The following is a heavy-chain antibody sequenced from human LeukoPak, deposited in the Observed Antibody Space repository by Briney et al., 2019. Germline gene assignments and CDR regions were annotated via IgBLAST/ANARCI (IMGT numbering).Heavy chain of an antibody. CDR1: GYTFTGYY. CDR2: INPNSGGT. D-gene: IGHD3-10*01. Sequence: ASVKVSCKASGYTFTGYYMHWVRQAPGQGLEWMGWINPNSGGTNYAQKFQGRVTMTRDTSISTAYMELSRLRSDDTAVYYCARDLLWFGERGTNWFDPWGQGTLVTVSS. J-gene: IGHJ5*02. CDR3: ARDLLWFGERGTNWFDP. V-gene: IGHV1-2*02.